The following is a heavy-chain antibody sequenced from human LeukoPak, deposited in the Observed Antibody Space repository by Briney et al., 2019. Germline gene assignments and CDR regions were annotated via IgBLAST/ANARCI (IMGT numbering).Heavy chain of an antibody. J-gene: IGHJ6*02. CDR1: EFTFDDYA. V-gene: IGHV3-43*02. CDR3: AKPSYSGSYYYYYYYGMDV. CDR2: ISGDGGST. D-gene: IGHD1-26*01. Sequence: GGSLRLSCAASEFTFDDYAMHWVRQAPGKGLEWVSLISGDGGSTYYADSVKGRFTISRDNSKNSLYLQMNSLRTEDTALYYCAKPSYSGSYYYYYYYGMDVWGQGTTVTVSS.